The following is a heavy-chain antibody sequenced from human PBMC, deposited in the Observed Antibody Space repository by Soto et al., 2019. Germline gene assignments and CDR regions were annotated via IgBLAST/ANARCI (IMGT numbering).Heavy chain of an antibody. CDR2: ISARGDST. Sequence: EVQLLESGGGLVQPGGSLRLSCAASGFTFSSYAMGWVRQTPGKGREWVSAISARGDSTYYADSVKGRFTISRDNSRNTLYVQMNSLRAEDTAVYSCVKVYSSGSYCPDYWGQGTLVTVSS. CDR1: GFTFSSYA. J-gene: IGHJ4*02. CDR3: VKVYSSGSYCPDY. V-gene: IGHV3-23*01. D-gene: IGHD3-22*01.